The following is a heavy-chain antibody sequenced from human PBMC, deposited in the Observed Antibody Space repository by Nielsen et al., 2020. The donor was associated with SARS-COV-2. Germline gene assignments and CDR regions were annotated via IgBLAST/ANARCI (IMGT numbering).Heavy chain of an antibody. Sequence: GESLKISCEASGFIFNTYGMNWVRQAPGKGLEWISYISGSTNTIHYADSVKGRFTISRDNAENLLCLDMTSLRDDDTAVYYCAREWNWDDAFDYWGQGTLVTVSS. CDR1: GFIFNTYG. D-gene: IGHD1-1*01. V-gene: IGHV3-48*02. CDR3: AREWNWDDAFDY. CDR2: ISGSTNTI. J-gene: IGHJ4*02.